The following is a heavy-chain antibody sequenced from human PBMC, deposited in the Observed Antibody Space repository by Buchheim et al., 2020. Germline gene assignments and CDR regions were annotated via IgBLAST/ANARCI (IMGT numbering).Heavy chain of an antibody. Sequence: QVQLQQWGAGLLKPSETLSLTCAVYGGSFSGYYWSWIRQPPGKGLEWIGEINHSGSTNYNPSLKSRVTISVDTSKNQFSLKLSSVTAADTAVYYCARGGFMVQGVRRLGYYGMDVWGQGTT. CDR3: ARGGFMVQGVRRLGYYGMDV. D-gene: IGHD3-10*01. CDR2: INHSGST. J-gene: IGHJ6*02. V-gene: IGHV4-34*01. CDR1: GGSFSGYY.